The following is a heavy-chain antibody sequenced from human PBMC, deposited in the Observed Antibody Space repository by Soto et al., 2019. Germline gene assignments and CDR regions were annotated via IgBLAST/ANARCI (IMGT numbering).Heavy chain of an antibody. CDR3: ARKEDGYNRLFDY. D-gene: IGHD5-12*01. CDR2: INYSGST. Sequence: SETLSLTCAVYGGSFANYYWNWIRQPPGKGLEWIGEINYSGSTDYNPSLESRVTISVDTSKNQFSLNLSSVTAADTAFYYCARKEDGYNRLFDYWGQGILVTVSS. CDR1: GGSFANYY. V-gene: IGHV4-34*01. J-gene: IGHJ4*02.